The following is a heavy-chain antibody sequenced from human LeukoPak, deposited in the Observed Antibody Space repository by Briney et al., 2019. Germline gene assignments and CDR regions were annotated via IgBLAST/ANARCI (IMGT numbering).Heavy chain of an antibody. V-gene: IGHV3-64*01. D-gene: IGHD3-22*01. J-gene: IGHJ4*02. CDR3: TTTYYYDS. CDR1: GFTFSSYE. CDR2: ISSNGGRT. Sequence: PGGSLRLSCAASGFTFSSYEMHWVRQAPGKGLEYVSTISSNGGRTYYGNSVKGRFTISRDNSKNTLYLQMNSLRAEDTAVYFCTTTYYYDSRGQGTLVTVSS.